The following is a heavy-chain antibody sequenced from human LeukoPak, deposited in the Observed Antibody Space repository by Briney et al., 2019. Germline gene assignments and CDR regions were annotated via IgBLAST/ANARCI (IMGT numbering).Heavy chain of an antibody. D-gene: IGHD5-12*01. Sequence: PGGSLRLSCAASGFTFSSYGMHWVRQAPGKGLEWVAVISYDGSNKYYADSVKGRFTISRDNAKDSVYLQMHSLRTEDTAVYYCARSSRGYRGYDHFDYWGQGTLVTVSS. J-gene: IGHJ4*02. CDR1: GFTFSSYG. CDR3: ARSSRGYRGYDHFDY. CDR2: ISYDGSNK. V-gene: IGHV3-30*03.